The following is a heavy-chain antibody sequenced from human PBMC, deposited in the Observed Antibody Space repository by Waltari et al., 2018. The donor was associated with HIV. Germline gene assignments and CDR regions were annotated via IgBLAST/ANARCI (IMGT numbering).Heavy chain of an antibody. Sequence: QVQLVQSGAEVKKPGASVKLSCKASGYTFTDYYVHWVRQAPGQGLEWMGWLDPKTGGPNYARKFPARVTMTRDTSSSTAYMELDRLTSDDTAVYYCARDISSGWYYLRFWGQGTLLTVSS. D-gene: IGHD6-19*01. CDR2: LDPKTGGP. CDR3: ARDISSGWYYLRF. J-gene: IGHJ4*02. CDR1: GYTFTDYY. V-gene: IGHV1-2*02.